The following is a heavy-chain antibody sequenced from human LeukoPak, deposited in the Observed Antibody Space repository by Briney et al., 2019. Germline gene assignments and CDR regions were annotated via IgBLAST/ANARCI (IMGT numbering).Heavy chain of an antibody. J-gene: IGHJ4*02. Sequence: SXXVSXXXXGYTLXSYGFNWMRQAPGQGLEWMGWISTQSGDTNYAQKVQGRLTLTADRSTNTAYMELRSLRSDDTAVYYCARGAYGDIWGQGTMVTVSS. D-gene: IGHD3-9*01. CDR3: ARGAYGDI. CDR2: ISTQSGDT. V-gene: IGHV1-18*01. CDR1: GYTLXSYG.